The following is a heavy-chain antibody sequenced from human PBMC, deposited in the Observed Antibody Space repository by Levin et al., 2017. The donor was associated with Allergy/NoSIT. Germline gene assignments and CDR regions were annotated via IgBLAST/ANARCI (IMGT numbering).Heavy chain of an antibody. V-gene: IGHV2-5*02. Sequence: GSGPTLVKPTQTLTLTCTFSGFSLRSSGMGVGWIRQPPGKALEWLALIYWDDDKRYNPSLKSRITITKDTSKNQVVLTMTNMNPVDTATYYCAHRPPGGYNWNNNWFDPWGQGTLVIVSS. J-gene: IGHJ5*02. CDR3: AHRPPGGYNWNNNWFDP. CDR2: IYWDDDK. CDR1: GFSLRSSGMG. D-gene: IGHD1/OR15-1a*01.